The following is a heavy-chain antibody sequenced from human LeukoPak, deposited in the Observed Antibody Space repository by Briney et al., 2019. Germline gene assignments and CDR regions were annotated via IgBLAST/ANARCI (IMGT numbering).Heavy chain of an antibody. J-gene: IGHJ4*01. V-gene: IGHV4-59*01. Sequence: PSETLSLTCTVSGGSINSYYWSWIRQPPGKGLEWIGYVSDTGSTNYNPSLKSRVTISVDTSKNQFYLKLTSVTAADTAVYYCARMTTTFDDWGHGTLVTVSS. CDR2: VSDTGST. CDR1: GGSINSYY. CDR3: ARMTTTFDD. D-gene: IGHD4-11*01.